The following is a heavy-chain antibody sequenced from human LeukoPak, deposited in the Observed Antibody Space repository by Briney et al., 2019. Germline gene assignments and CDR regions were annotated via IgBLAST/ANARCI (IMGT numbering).Heavy chain of an antibody. CDR3: AKTGYSGRYYLGAFEF. Sequence: GGSLIRLCAASGFTFSNYVIHWVRQAPGKGLEWVAVISYDGSNKYYADSVKGRFTILRDNSKNTLYLQMNSLRAEDTAVYYCAKTGYSGRYYLGAFEFWGQGTMVTVSS. J-gene: IGHJ3*01. CDR2: ISYDGSNK. V-gene: IGHV3-30*18. CDR1: GFTFSNYV. D-gene: IGHD1-26*01.